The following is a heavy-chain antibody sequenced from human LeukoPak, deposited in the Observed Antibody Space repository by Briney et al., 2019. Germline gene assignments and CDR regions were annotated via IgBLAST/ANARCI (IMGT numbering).Heavy chain of an antibody. D-gene: IGHD3-3*01. CDR3: ARGTRGLEWLANDAFDI. CDR1: GYSISSGYY. J-gene: IGHJ3*02. V-gene: IGHV4-38-2*01. CDR2: IYHSGST. Sequence: SETLSLTCAVSGYSISSGYYWGWIRQPPGKGLEWIGSIYHSGSTYYNPSLKSRVTISVGTSKHQFSLKLSSVTAGDTAVYYCARGTRGLEWLANDAFDIWGQGTMVTVSS.